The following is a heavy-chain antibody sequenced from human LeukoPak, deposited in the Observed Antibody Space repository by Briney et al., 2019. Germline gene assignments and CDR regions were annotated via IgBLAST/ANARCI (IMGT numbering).Heavy chain of an antibody. D-gene: IGHD2-2*01. Sequence: EASVKVSCKASGYTFTNYYMHRVRQAPGQGHEWMGIINPSGGSTSYAQKFQGRVTMTSDTSTSTVYMELSSLRSEDTAVYYCARDCSSASCYLGFDYWGQGTLVTVSS. J-gene: IGHJ4*02. V-gene: IGHV1-46*01. CDR3: ARDCSSASCYLGFDY. CDR1: GYTFTNYY. CDR2: INPSGGST.